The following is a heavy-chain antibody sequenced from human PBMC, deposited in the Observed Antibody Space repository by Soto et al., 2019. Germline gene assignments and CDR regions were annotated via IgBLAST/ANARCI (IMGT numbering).Heavy chain of an antibody. Sequence: GGSLRLSCAASGFTFSSYAMSWVRQAPGKGLEWVSSISASSFTYYADSVKGRFTISRDNSKDMLYLQMNSLRAEDTAVYYCAKVSYRSGGNYWGQGTLVTVSS. CDR3: AKVSYRSGGNY. D-gene: IGHD6-19*01. V-gene: IGHV3-23*01. CDR2: ISASSFT. CDR1: GFTFSSYA. J-gene: IGHJ4*02.